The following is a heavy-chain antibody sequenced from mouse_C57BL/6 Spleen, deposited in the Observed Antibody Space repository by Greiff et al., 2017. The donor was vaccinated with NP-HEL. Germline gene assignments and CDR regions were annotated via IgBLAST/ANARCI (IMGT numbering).Heavy chain of an antibody. J-gene: IGHJ3*01. CDR1: GYTFTSYW. V-gene: IGHV1-55*01. CDR2: IYPGSGST. CDR3: ARSGYGSSSWFAY. Sequence: QVQLQQSGAELVKPGASVKMSCKASGYTFTSYWITWVKQRPGQGLEWIGDIYPGSGSTNYNEKFKSKATLTVDTSSSTAYMQLSSLTSEDSAVYYCARSGYGSSSWFAYWGQGTLVTVSA. D-gene: IGHD1-1*01.